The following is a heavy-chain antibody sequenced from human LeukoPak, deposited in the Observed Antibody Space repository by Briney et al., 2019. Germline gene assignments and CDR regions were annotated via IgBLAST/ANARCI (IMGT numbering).Heavy chain of an antibody. CDR2: INHSGST. V-gene: IGHV4-34*01. Sequence: PETLSLTCAVYGGSFSGYYWSWIRQPPGKGLEWIGEINHSGSTNYNPSLKSRVTISVDTSKNQFSLKLSSVTAADTAVYYCARAGTHYYDSSGYYPHYFDYWGQGTLVTVSS. CDR1: GGSFSGYY. J-gene: IGHJ4*02. D-gene: IGHD3-22*01. CDR3: ARAGTHYYDSSGYYPHYFDY.